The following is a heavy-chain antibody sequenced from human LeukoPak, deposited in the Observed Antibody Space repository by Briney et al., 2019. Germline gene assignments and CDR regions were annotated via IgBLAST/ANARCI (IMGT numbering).Heavy chain of an antibody. CDR3: ARARITIFGVVMGFDP. V-gene: IGHV5-51*01. J-gene: IGHJ5*02. CDR2: IYPGDSDT. Sequence: GESLKISCKGSGYSFTSYWIGWVRQMPGKGLEWMGIIYPGDSDTRYSPSFQGQVTISADKSISTAYLQWSSLKASDTAMYYCARARITIFGVVMGFDPWGQGTLVTVSS. CDR1: GYSFTSYW. D-gene: IGHD3-3*01.